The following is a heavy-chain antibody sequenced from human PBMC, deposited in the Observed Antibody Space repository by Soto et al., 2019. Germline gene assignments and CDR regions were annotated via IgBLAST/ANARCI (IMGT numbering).Heavy chain of an antibody. CDR1: GFTFSSYA. D-gene: IGHD3-10*01. J-gene: IGHJ4*02. CDR3: AKDLPAMVRGVTTPIDY. CDR2: ISGSGGST. V-gene: IGHV3-23*01. Sequence: GGSLRLSCAASGFTFSSYAMSWVRQAPGKGLEWVSAISGSGGSTYYADSVKGRFTISRDNSKNTLYLQMNSLRAEDTAVYYCAKDLPAMVRGVTTPIDYWGQGTLVTVSS.